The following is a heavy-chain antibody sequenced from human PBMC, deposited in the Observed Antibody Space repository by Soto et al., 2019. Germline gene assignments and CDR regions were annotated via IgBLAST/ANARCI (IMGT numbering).Heavy chain of an antibody. J-gene: IGHJ4*02. Sequence: QVQLVQSGAEVKKPGASVKVSCQASGYTFTSYGISWVRQAPGQGLEWMGWISAYNGNTNYAQKLQGRVTMTTDTSTSTAYMELRSLRSDDTAVYYCARGVLKTYYDFWSGYYKTPPFDYWGQGTLVTVSS. CDR2: ISAYNGNT. CDR3: ARGVLKTYYDFWSGYYKTPPFDY. CDR1: GYTFTSYG. V-gene: IGHV1-18*01. D-gene: IGHD3-3*01.